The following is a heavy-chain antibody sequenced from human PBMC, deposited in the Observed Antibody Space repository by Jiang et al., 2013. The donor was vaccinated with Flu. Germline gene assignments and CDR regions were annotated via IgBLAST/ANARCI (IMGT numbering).Heavy chain of an antibody. CDR2: ISGSGGTT. D-gene: IGHD3-3*01. V-gene: IGHV3-23*01. J-gene: IGHJ6*03. Sequence: VQLLESGGDLVQPGGSLRLSCAASGFTFSSYAMSWVRQAPGKGLEWVSAISGSGGTTYYADSVKGRFAISRDHSKNTLYLQMNSLRAEDTAVYYCAKGDDFWSGYSPYYYYYMDVWGKGPRSPSP. CDR1: GFTFSSYA. CDR3: AKGDDFWSGYSPYYYYYMDV.